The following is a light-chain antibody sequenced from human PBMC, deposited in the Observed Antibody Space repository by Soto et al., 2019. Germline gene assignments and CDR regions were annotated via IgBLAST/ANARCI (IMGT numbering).Light chain of an antibody. V-gene: IGKV1-5*01. CDR1: QSIGSW. Sequence: DIQMTQSPATLSASVGDRVTITCRASQSIGSWLAWFQQTPGKPPKLLIYDASSLESGVPSRFSGSGSGTEFTLTIRSLQPDDFATYYCQQYNSYSPAFGQGTKVDIK. CDR3: QQYNSYSPA. CDR2: DAS. J-gene: IGKJ1*01.